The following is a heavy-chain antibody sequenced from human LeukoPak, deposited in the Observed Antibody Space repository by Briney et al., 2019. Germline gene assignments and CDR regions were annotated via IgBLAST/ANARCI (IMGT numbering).Heavy chain of an antibody. D-gene: IGHD1-26*01. V-gene: IGHV1-46*01. CDR2: INPSGGST. J-gene: IGHJ4*02. CDR1: GYSFTTYS. Sequence: GASVKVSCKASGYSFTTYSFHWVRQAPGQGLEWMGIINPSGGSTSYAQNFEGRVTMTRDTSTSTVYMEVNSLRSEDTAVYYCARDLGEDQWELLFDYWGQGTLVTVSS. CDR3: ARDLGEDQWELLFDY.